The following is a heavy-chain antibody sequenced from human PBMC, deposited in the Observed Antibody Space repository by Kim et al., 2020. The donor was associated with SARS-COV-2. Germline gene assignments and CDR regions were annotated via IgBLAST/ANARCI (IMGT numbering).Heavy chain of an antibody. D-gene: IGHD3-22*01. V-gene: IGHV1-58*01. J-gene: IGHJ3*02. CDR3: AAAVYYDSSGYYYSGSESFDI. CDR1: GFTFTSSA. Sequence: SVTVSCKASGFTFTSSAVQWVRQARGQRLEWIGWIVVGSGNTNYAQKFQERVTITRDMSTSTAYMELSSLRSEDTAVYYCAAAVYYDSSGYYYSGSESFDIWGQGTMVTVSS. CDR2: IVVGSGNT.